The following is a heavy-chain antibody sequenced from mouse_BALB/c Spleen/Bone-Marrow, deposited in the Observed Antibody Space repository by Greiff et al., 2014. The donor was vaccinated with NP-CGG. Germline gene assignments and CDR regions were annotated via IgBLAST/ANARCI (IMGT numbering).Heavy chain of an antibody. J-gene: IGHJ2*01. Sequence: DVKLVESGADLVKPGASVKLSCTTSGFNIKDTYMHWVKQRPEQGLEWIGRIDPANGNTKYDPKFQGRATITADTSSNTAYLQLSSLTSEDTAVYYCARWDDSASDYWGQGTTLTVSS. CDR3: ARWDDSASDY. V-gene: IGHV14-3*02. D-gene: IGHD2-4*01. CDR1: GFNIKDTY. CDR2: IDPANGNT.